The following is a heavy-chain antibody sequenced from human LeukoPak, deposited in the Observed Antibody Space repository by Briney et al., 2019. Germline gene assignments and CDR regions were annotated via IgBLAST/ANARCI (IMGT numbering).Heavy chain of an antibody. J-gene: IGHJ6*03. Sequence: SETLSLTCAVSGGSISSNSYYWGWIRQPPGKGLEWIGYIYYSGSTNYNPSLKSRVTISVDTSKNQFSLKLSSVTAADTAVYYCARSSEGRYYYDSSGYTYFYYYMDVWGKGTTVTISS. CDR2: IYYSGST. CDR3: ARSSEGRYYYDSSGYTYFYYYMDV. V-gene: IGHV4-61*05. D-gene: IGHD3-22*01. CDR1: GGSISSNSYY.